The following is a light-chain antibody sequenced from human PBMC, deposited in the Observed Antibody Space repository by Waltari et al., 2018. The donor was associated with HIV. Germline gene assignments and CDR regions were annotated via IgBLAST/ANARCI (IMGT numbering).Light chain of an antibody. CDR2: RNK. CDR1: SSNIGSNY. Sequence: QSLLTQPPSASGTPGQRVTISCSGSSSNIGSNYVYWYHQLPGTAPKLLIYRNKQRPAGVPDRFSGSKSGTSASLAISGLRSEDEADYYCAVWDDSLSVVFGGGTKLTVL. CDR3: AVWDDSLSVV. V-gene: IGLV1-47*01. J-gene: IGLJ2*01.